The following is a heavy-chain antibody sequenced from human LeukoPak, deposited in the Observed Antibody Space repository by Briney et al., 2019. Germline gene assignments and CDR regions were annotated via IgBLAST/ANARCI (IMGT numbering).Heavy chain of an antibody. J-gene: IGHJ5*02. CDR1: RGSISNYY. D-gene: IGHD6-13*01. CDR3: GRVFYSSNWNLFDP. CDR2: ISYSGST. V-gene: IGHV4-59*01. Sequence: SETLSLTCTVSRGSISNYYWNWIRQPPGKGLEWIGYISYSGSTNCNPSLNSRVTISVDTSKNQFSLKLTSVTAADTAVYYCGRVFYSSNWNLFDPWGQGTLVTVSS.